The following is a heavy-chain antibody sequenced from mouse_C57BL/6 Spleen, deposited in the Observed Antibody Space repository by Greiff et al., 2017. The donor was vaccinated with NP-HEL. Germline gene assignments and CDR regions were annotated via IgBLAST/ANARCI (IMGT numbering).Heavy chain of an antibody. Sequence: EVQLVESEGGLVQPGSSMKLSCTASGFTFSDYYMAWVRQVPEKGLEWVANINYDGSSTYYLDSLKSRFIISRDNAKNILYLQMSSLKSEDTATYYCAREEDTTGHFDYWGQGTTLTVSS. CDR3: AREEDTTGHFDY. J-gene: IGHJ2*01. D-gene: IGHD1-1*01. CDR2: INYDGSST. V-gene: IGHV5-16*01. CDR1: GFTFSDYY.